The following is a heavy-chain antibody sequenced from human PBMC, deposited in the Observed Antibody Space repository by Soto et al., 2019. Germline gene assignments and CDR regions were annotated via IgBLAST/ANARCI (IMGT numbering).Heavy chain of an antibody. V-gene: IGHV3-74*01. D-gene: IGHD1-26*01. CDR2: INGDGRTT. J-gene: IGHJ3*02. CDR1: GLTFSNYW. CDR3: AREGVGADIDAFDI. Sequence: PVGSLRLSCAASGLTFSNYWMHWVRQTPGKGLEWVSRINGDGRTTIYADSVKGRFTISRDNAKNTLYLQMNSLRAENTAVYYCAREGVGADIDAFDIWGQGTMVTVSS.